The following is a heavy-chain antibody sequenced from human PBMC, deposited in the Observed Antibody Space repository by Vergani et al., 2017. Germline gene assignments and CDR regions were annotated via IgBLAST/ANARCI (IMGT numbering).Heavy chain of an antibody. D-gene: IGHD6-19*01. V-gene: IGHV3-30*18. Sequence: VQLLESGGGLVQPGGSLRLSCAASGFTFSSYGMHWVRQAPGKGLEWVAVISYDGSNKYYADSVKGRFTISRDNSKNTLYLQMNSLRAEDTAVYYCAKAKYSSGWGKYYFDYWGQGTLVTVSS. CDR2: ISYDGSNK. CDR3: AKAKYSSGWGKYYFDY. CDR1: GFTFSSYG. J-gene: IGHJ4*02.